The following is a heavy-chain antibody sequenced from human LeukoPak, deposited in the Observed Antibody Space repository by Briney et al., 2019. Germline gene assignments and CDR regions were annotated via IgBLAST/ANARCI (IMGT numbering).Heavy chain of an antibody. Sequence: PGGSLRLSCTASGFTFSNAWMTWVRQAPGKGLEWVGRIKSKTDGGTTDYAAPVKGRFTISRDDSKNTLYLQMNSLKTEDTAVYYCTTDVGIAAAGRYYYYYYMDVWGKGTTVTVSS. CDR1: GFTFSNAW. CDR2: IKSKTDGGTT. V-gene: IGHV3-15*01. J-gene: IGHJ6*03. D-gene: IGHD6-13*01. CDR3: TTDVGIAAAGRYYYYYYMDV.